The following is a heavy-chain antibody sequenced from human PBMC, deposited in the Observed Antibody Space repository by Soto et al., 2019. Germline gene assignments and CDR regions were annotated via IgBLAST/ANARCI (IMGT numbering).Heavy chain of an antibody. J-gene: IGHJ4*02. Sequence: QVHLQASGPGLVKPSETLSLFCNVSGGSMNNNYWSWIRQAPGKGLEWIGYVFYTGTTNYNPSLKGRVTILVDTAKKPFSLRLSSVTAADTAVYYCARSLTVTRFDQWGQGTRVTVS. V-gene: IGHV4-59*01. CDR2: VFYTGTT. D-gene: IGHD4-17*01. CDR3: ARSLTVTRFDQ. CDR1: GGSMNNNY.